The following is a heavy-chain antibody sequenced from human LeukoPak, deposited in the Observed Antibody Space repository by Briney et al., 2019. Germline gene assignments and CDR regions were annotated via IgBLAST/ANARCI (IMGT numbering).Heavy chain of an antibody. CDR2: IIPIFGTA. Sequence: GASVKVSCKASGGTFSSYAISWVRQAPGQGLEWMGGIIPIFGTANYAQKFQGRVTITADESTSTAYMELSSLRSEDTAVYYCARVPSWELLAPYYYYGMDVWGQGTTVTVSS. CDR3: ARVPSWELLAPYYYYGMDV. V-gene: IGHV1-69*13. J-gene: IGHJ6*02. CDR1: GGTFSSYA. D-gene: IGHD1-26*01.